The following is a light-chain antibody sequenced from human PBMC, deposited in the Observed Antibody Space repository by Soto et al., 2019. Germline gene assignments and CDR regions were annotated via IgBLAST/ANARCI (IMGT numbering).Light chain of an antibody. CDR3: KQYNSYSRT. V-gene: IGKV1-5*03. CDR1: QSISSW. CDR2: KAS. Sequence: QMNQSPSAVSASVGDRVTISCRASQSISSWLAWYQQKPGKAPKLMIYKASSLESGVPSRFSGSGSGTEFTLTISSLQPDDFATYYCKQYNSYSRTFGQGSKVDI. J-gene: IGKJ1*01.